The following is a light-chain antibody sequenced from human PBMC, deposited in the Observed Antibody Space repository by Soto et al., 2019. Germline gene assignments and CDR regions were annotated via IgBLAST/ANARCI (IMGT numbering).Light chain of an antibody. J-gene: IGKJ4*01. Sequence: EIVLTQSPDNLSVSPGETATLSCRASQSVSSSYLAWYQQKPGQAPRLLIYGASSRATGIPDRFSGSGSGTDFTLTISRLEPEDFAVYYCQQYGSSRGTFGGGTKVEIK. CDR3: QQYGSSRGT. CDR1: QSVSSSY. V-gene: IGKV3-20*01. CDR2: GAS.